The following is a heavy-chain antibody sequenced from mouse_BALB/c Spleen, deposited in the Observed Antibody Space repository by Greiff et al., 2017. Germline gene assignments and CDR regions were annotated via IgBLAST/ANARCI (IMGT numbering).Heavy chain of an antibody. D-gene: IGHD2-4*01. J-gene: IGHJ4*01. Sequence: QVQLQQPGAELVMPGASVKMSCKASGYTFTDYWMHWVKQRPGQGLEWIGAIDTSDSYTSYNQKFKGKATLTVDESSSTAYMQLSSLTSEDSAVYYCARRGITTDYAMDYWGQGTSVTVSS. CDR3: ARRGITTDYAMDY. V-gene: IGHV1-69*01. CDR1: GYTFTDYW. CDR2: IDTSDSYT.